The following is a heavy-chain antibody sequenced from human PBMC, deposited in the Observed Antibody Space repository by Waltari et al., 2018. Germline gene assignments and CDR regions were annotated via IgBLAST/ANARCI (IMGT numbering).Heavy chain of an antibody. J-gene: IGHJ4*02. CDR3: ARVGPYAGSGYYYGPWEY. CDR2: IYHDGNT. D-gene: IGHD3-22*01. CDR1: GYSISSGFY. V-gene: IGHV4-38-2*01. Sequence: QVQLHESGPGLVKPSETLSLTCDVSGYSISSGFYWGWIRQPPGKGLEWIGSIYHDGNTHFSPSLQSRVTISVDTSKNQFSLKLKSVTAADTAVYYCARVGPYAGSGYYYGPWEYWGQGTLVAVSS.